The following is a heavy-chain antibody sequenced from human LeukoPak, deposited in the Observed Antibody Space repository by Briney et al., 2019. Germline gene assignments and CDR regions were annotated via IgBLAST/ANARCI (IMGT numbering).Heavy chain of an antibody. Sequence: ASVKVSCKASGYTFTTYHIHWVRQAPGQGLGWMGIIHPSSGSAASAQKFQGRLTMTRDTTTSTVYMELSSLTSEDTAVYYCARDSDSSSLADPWGQGTLVTVS. CDR2: IHPSSGSA. CDR1: GYTFTTYH. CDR3: ARDSDSSSLADP. J-gene: IGHJ5*02. V-gene: IGHV1-46*01. D-gene: IGHD6-6*01.